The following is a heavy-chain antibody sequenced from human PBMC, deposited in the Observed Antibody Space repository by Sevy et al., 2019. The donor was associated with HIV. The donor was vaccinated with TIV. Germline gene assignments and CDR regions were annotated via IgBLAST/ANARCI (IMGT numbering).Heavy chain of an antibody. CDR2: ISAYNGNT. D-gene: IGHD3-9*01. CDR1: GYTFTSYG. Sequence: ASVKVSCKASGYTFTSYGISWVRQAPGQGLEWMGWISAYNGNTNYAQKLQGRVTMTTDTSTSTAYMELRSLRSDDTAVYYCARAPWILTGYSSGLIDYWGQGTLVTVSS. CDR3: ARAPWILTGYSSGLIDY. V-gene: IGHV1-18*04. J-gene: IGHJ4*02.